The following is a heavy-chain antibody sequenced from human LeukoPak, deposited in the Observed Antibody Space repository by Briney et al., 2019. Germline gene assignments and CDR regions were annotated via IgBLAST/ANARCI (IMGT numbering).Heavy chain of an antibody. Sequence: GGSLRLSCAASGFTFSSYSMNWVRKAPGKGLELVSSISSSSSYIYYADSVKGRFTTSRDNAKNSLYLQMNSLRAEDTAVYYCARDPPSRNWGQGTLVTVSS. CDR2: ISSSSSYI. V-gene: IGHV3-21*01. J-gene: IGHJ4*02. CDR3: ARDPPSRN. CDR1: GFTFSSYS.